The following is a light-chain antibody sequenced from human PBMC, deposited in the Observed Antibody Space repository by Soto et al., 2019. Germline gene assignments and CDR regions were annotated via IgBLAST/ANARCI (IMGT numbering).Light chain of an antibody. CDR2: SAS. Sequence: EIVLTQSPGTLSLSPGERATLSCRASQSVSSNYLAWYQQKPGQAPRLLIYSASSRATGIPDRFSGSGSGTDFTLTISRLEPEDFAVYYCQQYGSSPLTYTFGQGTNLEIK. CDR3: QQYGSSPLTYT. J-gene: IGKJ2*01. V-gene: IGKV3-20*01. CDR1: QSVSSNY.